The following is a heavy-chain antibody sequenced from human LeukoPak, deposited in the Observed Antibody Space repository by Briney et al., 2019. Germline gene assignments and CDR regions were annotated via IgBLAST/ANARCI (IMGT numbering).Heavy chain of an antibody. CDR1: GYTFTSSW. CDR3: ARHSHVNFDY. Sequence: GESLKISCKGSGYTFTSSWIGWVRQMPGKGLEWMGIIYPGDSDTRYSPSFQGQVTISADKSITTAYLQWSSLKASDTAMYYCARHSHVNFDYWGQGTLVTVSS. J-gene: IGHJ4*02. V-gene: IGHV5-51*01. CDR2: IYPGDSDT. D-gene: IGHD3-10*02.